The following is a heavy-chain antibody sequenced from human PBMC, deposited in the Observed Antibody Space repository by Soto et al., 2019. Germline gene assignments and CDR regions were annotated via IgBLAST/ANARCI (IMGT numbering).Heavy chain of an antibody. CDR1: GGSISSSSYY. Sequence: SETLSLTCTVSGGSISSSSYYWGWIRQPPGKGLEWIGSIYYSGSTYYNPSLKSRVTISVDTSKNQFSLRLSSVTAADTAVYYCARRSVGDFWSGYYFDYWGQGTLVTVSS. CDR2: IYYSGST. V-gene: IGHV4-39*01. CDR3: ARRSVGDFWSGYYFDY. D-gene: IGHD3-3*01. J-gene: IGHJ4*02.